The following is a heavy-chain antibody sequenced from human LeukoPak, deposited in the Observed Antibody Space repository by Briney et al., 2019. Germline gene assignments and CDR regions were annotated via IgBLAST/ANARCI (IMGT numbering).Heavy chain of an antibody. CDR1: GFTFSSYW. V-gene: IGHV3-7*03. Sequence: GGSLRLSCAPSGFTFSSYWMSWVRQAPGKGLEWVAGIKHDGSEKYYVDSVKGRFTISRDNAKNSLYLQINSLRAEDTAVYYCAKDSSGWYGEYFQHWGQGTLVTVSS. D-gene: IGHD6-19*01. CDR2: IKHDGSEK. CDR3: AKDSSGWYGEYFQH. J-gene: IGHJ1*01.